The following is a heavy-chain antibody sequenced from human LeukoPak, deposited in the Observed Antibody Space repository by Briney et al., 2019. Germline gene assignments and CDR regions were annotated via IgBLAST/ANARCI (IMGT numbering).Heavy chain of an antibody. J-gene: IGHJ4*02. D-gene: IGHD6-19*01. CDR1: GFTFSSYS. CDR3: ARGGLAGYSSGWYGSPGLIDY. Sequence: GGPLRLSCAASGFTFSSYSMNWVRQAPGKGLEWVSSISSSSSYIYYADSVKGRFTISRDNAKNSLYLQMNSLRAEDTAVYYCARGGLAGYSSGWYGSPGLIDYWGQGTLVTVSS. CDR2: ISSSSSYI. V-gene: IGHV3-21*01.